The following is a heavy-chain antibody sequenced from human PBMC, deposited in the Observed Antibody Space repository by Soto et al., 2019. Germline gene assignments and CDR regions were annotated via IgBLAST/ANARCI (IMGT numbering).Heavy chain of an antibody. D-gene: IGHD2-21*02. Sequence: QVPLQESGPGLVKPSETLSLTCTVFGGSVSDNFWSWVRQPAGKGPEYIGRIHARGSTNYNPSLKSRVTMSVDTSHNQFSLRLSSVTAADTAVYYCERGPYCGGDCFFASWGQGALVTVSS. V-gene: IGHV4-4*07. CDR2: IHARGST. CDR3: ERGPYCGGDCFFAS. CDR1: GGSVSDNF. J-gene: IGHJ5*01.